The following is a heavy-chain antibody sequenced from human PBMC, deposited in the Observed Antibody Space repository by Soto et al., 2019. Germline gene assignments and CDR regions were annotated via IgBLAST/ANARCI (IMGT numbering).Heavy chain of an antibody. CDR2: INHSGST. CDR1: GGSFSGYY. Sequence: SETLSLTCAVYGGSFSGYYWSWIRQPPGKGLEWIGEINHSGSTNYNPSLKSRVTISVDTSKNQFSLKLSSVTAADTAVYYCARGRHGYSSGRDYFDYWGQGTLVTVSS. J-gene: IGHJ4*02. D-gene: IGHD6-19*01. V-gene: IGHV4-34*01. CDR3: ARGRHGYSSGRDYFDY.